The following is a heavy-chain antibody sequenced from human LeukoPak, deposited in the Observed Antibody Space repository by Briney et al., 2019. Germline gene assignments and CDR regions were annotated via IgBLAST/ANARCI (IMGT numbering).Heavy chain of an antibody. CDR2: ISGSGGST. J-gene: IGHJ4*02. Sequence: QTGGSLRLSCAASGFTFSSYAMSWVRQAPGKGLEWVSAISGSGGSTYYADSVKGRFTISRDNSKNTLYLQMNSLRAEDTAVYYCAKDRSWLQLPYYFDYWGQGTLVTASS. V-gene: IGHV3-23*01. D-gene: IGHD5-24*01. CDR1: GFTFSSYA. CDR3: AKDRSWLQLPYYFDY.